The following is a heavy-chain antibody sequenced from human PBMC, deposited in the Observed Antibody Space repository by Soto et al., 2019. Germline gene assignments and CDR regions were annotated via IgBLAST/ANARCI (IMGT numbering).Heavy chain of an antibody. CDR2: FYSGGNT. V-gene: IGHV4-4*09. CDR3: ASKKVDSSGWFGWFFDL. Sequence: QVQLQESGPGLVKPSETLSLTCTVSGDSVTSFYWSWVRQPPGKGLEWIGCFYSGGNTKYNPSLESRVTISVDTSKNQLSLKLNSVTDADTAVYYCASKKVDSSGWFGWFFDLWGRGTLVRVSS. J-gene: IGHJ2*01. CDR1: GDSVTSFY. D-gene: IGHD6-19*01.